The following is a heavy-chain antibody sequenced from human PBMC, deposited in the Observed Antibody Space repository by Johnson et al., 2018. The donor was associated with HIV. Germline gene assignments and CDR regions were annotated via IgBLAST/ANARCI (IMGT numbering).Heavy chain of an antibody. Sequence: QLVESGGGVVQPGRSLRLSCAASGFTFSDYYMSWIRQAPGKGLEWVSVISWNSGSIGYADSVKGRFTISRDNAKSSLYLQMNSLRAEDTAFYYCAKHRGFDWFFDAFDIWGQGTMVTVSS. CDR1: GFTFSDYY. V-gene: IGHV3-9*01. D-gene: IGHD3-9*01. CDR2: ISWNSGSI. CDR3: AKHRGFDWFFDAFDI. J-gene: IGHJ3*02.